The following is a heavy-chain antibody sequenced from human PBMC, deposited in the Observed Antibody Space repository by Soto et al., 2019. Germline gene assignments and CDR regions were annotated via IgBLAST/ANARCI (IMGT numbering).Heavy chain of an antibody. CDR2: ISGSGDYT. Sequence: EVQLLESGGGLVQPGGSLRLSCAASGFTFSSYAMTWVRQAPGKGLEWVSSISGSGDYTYFADSVKGRFTISRDNSKDTLYLQMSSLRVEDTAIYYCAKDSRSHPQGWFDPWGQGTLVTVS. CDR3: AKDSRSHPQGWFDP. D-gene: IGHD2-15*01. V-gene: IGHV3-23*01. J-gene: IGHJ5*02. CDR1: GFTFSSYA.